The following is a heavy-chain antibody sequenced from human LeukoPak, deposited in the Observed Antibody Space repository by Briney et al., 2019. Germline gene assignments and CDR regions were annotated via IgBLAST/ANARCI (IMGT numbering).Heavy chain of an antibody. CDR3: ARGGYSYGYYMDV. J-gene: IGHJ6*03. D-gene: IGHD5-18*01. CDR1: GVSISSYY. V-gene: IGHV4-59*01. CDR2: IYYSGST. Sequence: SETLSLTCTVSGVSISSYYWRWIRPPPGKGLEWIGYIYYSGSTNYNPSLKSRVTISVDTSKNQFSLKLSSVTAADTAVYYCARGGYSYGYYMDVWGKGTTVTVSS.